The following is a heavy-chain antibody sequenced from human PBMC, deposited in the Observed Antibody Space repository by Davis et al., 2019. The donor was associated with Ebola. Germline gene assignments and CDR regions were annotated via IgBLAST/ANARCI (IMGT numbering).Heavy chain of an antibody. Sequence: ASVKVSCKASGYTFTSYAMHWVRQAPGQRLEWMGWINAGNGNTKYSQKFQGRITITRDTSASTAYMELSSLRSEDTAVYYCAIKYGDYAYNWFDPWGQGTLVTVSS. D-gene: IGHD4-17*01. J-gene: IGHJ5*02. CDR2: INAGNGNT. CDR1: GYTFTSYA. CDR3: AIKYGDYAYNWFDP. V-gene: IGHV1-3*01.